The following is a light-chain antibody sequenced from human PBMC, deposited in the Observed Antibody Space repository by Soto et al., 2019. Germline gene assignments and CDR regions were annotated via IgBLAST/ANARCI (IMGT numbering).Light chain of an antibody. V-gene: IGLV1-40*01. J-gene: IGLJ2*01. CDR1: SSNIGAGYD. Sequence: QSVLTQPPSVSGAPGQRVTISCTGSSSNIGAGYDVHWYQQLPGTAPKLLVYENTTRPSGVPDRFSGSRSGTPASLAITGLQAEDEADYYCQSYDNSLSGWVFGGGTKLTVL. CDR2: ENT. CDR3: QSYDNSLSGWV.